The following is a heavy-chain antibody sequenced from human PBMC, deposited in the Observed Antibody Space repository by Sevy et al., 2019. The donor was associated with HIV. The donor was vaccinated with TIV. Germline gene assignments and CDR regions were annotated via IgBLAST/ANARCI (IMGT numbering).Heavy chain of an antibody. CDR3: ARYSSPEGYYYGMDV. V-gene: IGHV4-4*02. Sequence: SETLSFTCAVSGGSISSSNWWSWVRQPPGKGLEWIGEIYHSGSTNYNPSLKSRVTISVDKSKNQFSLKLSSVTAADTAVYYCARYSSPEGYYYGMDVWGQGTTVTVSS. CDR2: IYHSGST. CDR1: GGSISSSNW. J-gene: IGHJ6*02. D-gene: IGHD6-13*01.